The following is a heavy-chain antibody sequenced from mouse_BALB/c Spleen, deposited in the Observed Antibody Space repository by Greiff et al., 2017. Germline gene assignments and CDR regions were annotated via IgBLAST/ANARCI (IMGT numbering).Heavy chain of an antibody. CDR3: AREETYGNYEAMDY. CDR2: ISYSGST. CDR1: GYSITSDYA. Sequence: EVQLQESGPGLVKPSQSLSLTCTVTGYSITSDYAWNWIRQFPGNKLEWMGYISYSGSTSYNPSLKSRISITRDTSKNQFFLQLNSVTTEDTATYYCAREETYGNYEAMDYWGQGTSVTVAS. J-gene: IGHJ4*01. V-gene: IGHV3-2*02. D-gene: IGHD2-10*02.